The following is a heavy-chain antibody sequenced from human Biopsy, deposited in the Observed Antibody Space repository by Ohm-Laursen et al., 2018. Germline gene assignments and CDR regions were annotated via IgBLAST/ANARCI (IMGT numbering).Heavy chain of an antibody. V-gene: IGHV3-74*01. CDR2: IDSDGSTT. CDR1: VFNFSSYW. CDR3: ASGPRGFRH. Sequence: GSLRLSCAASVFNFSSYWMHWVRQVPGKGPAWVSRIDSDGSTTRYADAVQGRFRISRDNAKDTLYLQMNSLRADDTAVYYCASGPRGFRHWGRGTLVTVSS. D-gene: IGHD3/OR15-3a*01. J-gene: IGHJ4*02.